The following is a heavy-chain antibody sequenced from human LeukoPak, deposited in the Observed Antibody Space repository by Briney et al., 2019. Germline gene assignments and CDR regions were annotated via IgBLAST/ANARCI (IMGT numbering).Heavy chain of an antibody. Sequence: PAGSLRLSCAASGFTFSSYSMNWVRQAPGKGLEWVSSISSSSSYIYYADSVKGRFTISRDNAKNSLYLQMNSLRAEDKAVYYCARYVAARQLDYWGQGIMVTVSS. CDR1: GFTFSSYS. CDR2: ISSSSSYI. D-gene: IGHD6-6*01. V-gene: IGHV3-21*01. CDR3: ARYVAARQLDY. J-gene: IGHJ4*02.